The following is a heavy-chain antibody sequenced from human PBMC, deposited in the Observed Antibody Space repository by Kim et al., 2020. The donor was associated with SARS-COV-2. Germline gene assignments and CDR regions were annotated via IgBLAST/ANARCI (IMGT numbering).Heavy chain of an antibody. V-gene: IGHV4-31*02. Sequence: RQHPGKGLEWIGYIYYSGSTYYNPSLKSRVTISVDTSKNQFSLKLSSVTAADTAVYYCARDPSGAYFDYWGQGTLVTVSS. J-gene: IGHJ4*02. CDR3: ARDPSGAYFDY. D-gene: IGHD3-10*01. CDR2: IYYSGST.